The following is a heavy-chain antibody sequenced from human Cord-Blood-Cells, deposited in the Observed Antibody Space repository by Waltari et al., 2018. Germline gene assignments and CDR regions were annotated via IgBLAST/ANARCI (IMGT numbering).Heavy chain of an antibody. CDR2: IYYSGST. Sequence: QLQLQESGPGLVKPSETLSLTCTVSAGSISSTSYYWGWIRQPPGKGLEWIGSIYYSGSTYYNPSLKSRVTISVDTSKNQFSLKLSSVPAADTAVYYCAGFYYYGSGSYFDYWGQGTLVTVSS. CDR1: AGSISSTSYY. V-gene: IGHV4-39*01. J-gene: IGHJ4*02. CDR3: AGFYYYGSGSYFDY. D-gene: IGHD3-10*01.